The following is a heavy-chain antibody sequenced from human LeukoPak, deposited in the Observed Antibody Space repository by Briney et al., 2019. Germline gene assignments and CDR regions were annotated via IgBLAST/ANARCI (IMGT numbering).Heavy chain of an antibody. V-gene: IGHV4-59*02. CDR1: GASVRSDH. CDR2: MHGSGSP. J-gene: IGHJ3*02. D-gene: IGHD2/OR15-2a*01. CDR3: ARDLSINAFDI. Sequence: PSETLTLTCSVSGASVRSDHWNWIRQSPGKGLEWIAYMHGSGSPNYNPSLASRLTLSVDATENQLSLKLSSVTAADTAVYFCARDLSINAFDIWGPGTLVTVSS.